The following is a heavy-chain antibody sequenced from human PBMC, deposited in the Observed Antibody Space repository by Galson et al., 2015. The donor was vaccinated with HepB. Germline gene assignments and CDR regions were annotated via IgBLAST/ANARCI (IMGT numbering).Heavy chain of an antibody. CDR1: GLTFSGSA. CDR3: VRLGDFSGYSSR. Sequence: SLRLYCAASGLTFSGSASHGVRQASGKGLEWSGRIRSKASSHATEYNASLKGRFTISRDDSRNTAYLYMKSLKIEDTAVYYCVRLGDFSGYSSRWGQGTLVIVSS. V-gene: IGHV3-73*01. J-gene: IGHJ4*02. CDR2: IRSKASSHAT. D-gene: IGHD6-19*01.